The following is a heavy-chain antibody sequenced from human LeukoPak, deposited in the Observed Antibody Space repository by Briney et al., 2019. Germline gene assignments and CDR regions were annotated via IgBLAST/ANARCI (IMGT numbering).Heavy chain of an antibody. J-gene: IGHJ5*02. Sequence: GASVKVSCKASGYTFTSYGISWVRQAPGQGLEWMGGIIPIFGTANYAQKFQGRVTITTDESTSTAYMELSSLRSEDTAVYYCARDYYSGYDFFSWFDPWGQGTLVTVSS. CDR2: IIPIFGTA. CDR3: ARDYYSGYDFFSWFDP. CDR1: GYTFTSYG. V-gene: IGHV1-69*05. D-gene: IGHD5-12*01.